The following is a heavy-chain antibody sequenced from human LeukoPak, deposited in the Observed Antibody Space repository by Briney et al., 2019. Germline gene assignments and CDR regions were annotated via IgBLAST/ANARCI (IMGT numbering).Heavy chain of an antibody. CDR3: ARVAAAGPYYYYYYMDV. Sequence: PGGSLRLSCAASGFTFSDYYMSWIRQAPGKGLEWVSYISSSGSTIYYADSVKGRFTISRDNAKNSLYLQMNSLRAEDTAVYYCARVAAAGPYYYYYYMDVWGKGTTVTVSS. J-gene: IGHJ6*03. V-gene: IGHV3-11*04. CDR2: ISSSGSTI. CDR1: GFTFSDYY. D-gene: IGHD6-13*01.